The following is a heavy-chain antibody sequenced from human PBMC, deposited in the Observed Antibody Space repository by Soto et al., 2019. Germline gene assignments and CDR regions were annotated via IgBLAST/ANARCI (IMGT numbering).Heavy chain of an antibody. J-gene: IGHJ1*01. V-gene: IGHV3-30*18. CDR1: GFTFSSYG. CDR2: ISYDGSNK. Sequence: GGSLRLSCAASGFTFSSYGMHWVRQAPGKGLEWVAVISYDGSNKYYADSVKGRFTISRDNSKNTLYLQMNSLRAEDTAVYYCAKDQLEWELLEGSEYFQHWGQGTLVTVSS. CDR3: AKDQLEWELLEGSEYFQH. D-gene: IGHD1-26*01.